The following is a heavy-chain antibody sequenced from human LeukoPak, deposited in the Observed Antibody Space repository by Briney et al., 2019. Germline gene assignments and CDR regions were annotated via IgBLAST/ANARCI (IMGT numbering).Heavy chain of an antibody. CDR1: GFTFSNYE. Sequence: GGSLRLSCAASGFTFSNYEMNWVRQAPGKGLEWVSYISSRGSTTYYADSVKGRFTISRDNAENTLYLQMNSLRAEDTAVYYCARDFTETGVTTAGPYWGQGTLVTVSS. V-gene: IGHV3-48*03. CDR3: ARDFTETGVTTAGPY. D-gene: IGHD6-13*01. J-gene: IGHJ4*02. CDR2: ISSRGSTT.